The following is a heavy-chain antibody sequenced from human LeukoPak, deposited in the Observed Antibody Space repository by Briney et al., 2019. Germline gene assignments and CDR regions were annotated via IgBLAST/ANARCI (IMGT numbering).Heavy chain of an antibody. CDR2: ISGSGGST. D-gene: IGHD3-10*01. CDR3: AKVYGSGSKGYYYMDV. V-gene: IGHV3-23*01. Sequence: GGSLRPSCAASGFTFSSYGMSWVRQAPGKWLEWVSAISGSGGSTYYADSVKGRFTISRDNSKNTLYLQMNSLRAEDTAVYYCAKVYGSGSKGYYYMDVWGKGPTVTISS. CDR1: GFTFSSYG. J-gene: IGHJ6*03.